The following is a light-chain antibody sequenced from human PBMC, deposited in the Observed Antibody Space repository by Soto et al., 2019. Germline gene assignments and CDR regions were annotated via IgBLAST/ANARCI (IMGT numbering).Light chain of an antibody. J-gene: IGKJ1*01. CDR2: GAS. CDR3: LQYRTSSWT. CDR1: QSVSSSY. V-gene: IGKV3-20*01. Sequence: EIVLTQSPGTLSLSPGERATLSCRASQSVSSSYLAWYQQKPGQAPRLLIYGASSRATGISDRFSGSGSGTDFTLTISRLEPEDFAVYYCLQYRTSSWTFGQGTKVEIK.